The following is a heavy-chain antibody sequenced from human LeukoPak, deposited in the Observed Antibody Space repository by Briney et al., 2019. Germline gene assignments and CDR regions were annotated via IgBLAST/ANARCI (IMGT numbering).Heavy chain of an antibody. V-gene: IGHV3-23*01. CDR1: GFTFSAYA. D-gene: IGHD3-16*02. J-gene: IGHJ4*01. CDR2: VSGSGGST. CDR3: ASEGRPLYTFGGVIV. Sequence: GGSLRLSCAASGFTFSAYAMNWVRQAPGKGLEWVSGVSGSGGSTYYADSVKGRFTISRDNSKNTLDLQMNSLRAEDTAVYYCASEGRPLYTFGGVIVWGQGTLVTVSS.